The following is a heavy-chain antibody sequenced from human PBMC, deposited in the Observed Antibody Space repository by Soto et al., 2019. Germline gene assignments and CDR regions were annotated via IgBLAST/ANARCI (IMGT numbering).Heavy chain of an antibody. D-gene: IGHD2-21*01. CDR2: IYYSGST. CDR1: GGSISSYY. V-gene: IGHV4-59*01. Sequence: QVQLQESGPGLVKPSETLSLTCTVSGGSISSYYWSWIRQPPGKGLEWIGYIYYSGSTNYNPSLERGVTISLDTAKNQFPLKLSSVTAADKAVYYCARVWGYYFDYWGQGTLVTVSS. CDR3: ARVWGYYFDY. J-gene: IGHJ4*02.